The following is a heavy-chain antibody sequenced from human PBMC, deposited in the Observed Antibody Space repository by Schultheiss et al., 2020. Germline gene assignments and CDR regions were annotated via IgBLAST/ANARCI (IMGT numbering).Heavy chain of an antibody. CDR2: INHSGST. V-gene: IGHV4-34*01. J-gene: IGHJ4*02. D-gene: IGHD2-15*01. CDR1: GESFSGYY. CDR3: ARTPGYCSGGSCHERGNFDY. Sequence: SETLSLTCGVFGESFSGYYWNWIRQPPGKGLEWIGEINHSGSTNYNPSLKSRVTISVDTSKNQFSLKLSSVTAADTAVYYCARTPGYCSGGSCHERGNFDYWGQGTLVTVSA.